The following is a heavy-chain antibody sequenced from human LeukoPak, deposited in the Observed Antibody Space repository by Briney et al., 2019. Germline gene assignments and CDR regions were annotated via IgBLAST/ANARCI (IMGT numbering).Heavy chain of an antibody. CDR1: GFTVSTSA. D-gene: IGHD1-14*01. CDR2: ISGSGGST. V-gene: IGHV3-23*01. Sequence: GGSLRLSCAAAGFTVSTSAMSWVRQAPGKGLEWVSAISGSGGSTYYADSVKGRFTISRDNSKNTLFLQMNSLRAEDTAVYYCAKPARTDYADYWGQGALVTVSS. J-gene: IGHJ4*02. CDR3: AKPARTDYADY.